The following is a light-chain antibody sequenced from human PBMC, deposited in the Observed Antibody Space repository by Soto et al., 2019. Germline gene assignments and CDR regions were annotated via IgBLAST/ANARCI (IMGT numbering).Light chain of an antibody. CDR1: QSVSSSY. Sequence: EIVLTQFPGTLSLSPGERATLSCRASQSVSSSYLAWYQHKPGQAPRLLIYGPSSRATGVPDRFSGSASGTEFTLTISRLEPEDFAVYFCHQYGSSPITFGQGTRLEIK. CDR2: GPS. J-gene: IGKJ5*01. CDR3: HQYGSSPIT. V-gene: IGKV3-20*01.